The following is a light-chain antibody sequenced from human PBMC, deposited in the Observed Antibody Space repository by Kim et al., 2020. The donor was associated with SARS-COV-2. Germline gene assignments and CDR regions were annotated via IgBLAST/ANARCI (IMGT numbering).Light chain of an antibody. Sequence: CTLSSGYSNYKVDWYQQRPGKGPRFVMRVGTGGIVGAKGDGIPDRFSVLGSGLNRYLTIKNIQEEDESDYHCGADHGSGSNFVRVFGGGTQLTVL. CDR3: GADHGSGSNFVRV. V-gene: IGLV9-49*01. CDR2: VGTGGIVG. J-gene: IGLJ3*02. CDR1: SGYSNYK.